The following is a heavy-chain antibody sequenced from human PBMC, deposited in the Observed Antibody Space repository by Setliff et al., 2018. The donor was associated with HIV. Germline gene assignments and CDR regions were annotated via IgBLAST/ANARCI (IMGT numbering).Heavy chain of an antibody. Sequence: PSETLSLTCTVSGGSIRSSTYYWGWIRQSPGKGLEWIGSLHYSGNTYYSSSLKSRVTISLDTSKNQFSLKLNSVTAADTAVYYCARDMTYYFDSSGSFGWFDPWGQGTLVTVSS. CDR1: GGSIRSSTYY. D-gene: IGHD3-22*01. J-gene: IGHJ5*02. CDR2: LHYSGNT. V-gene: IGHV4-39*07. CDR3: ARDMTYYFDSSGSFGWFDP.